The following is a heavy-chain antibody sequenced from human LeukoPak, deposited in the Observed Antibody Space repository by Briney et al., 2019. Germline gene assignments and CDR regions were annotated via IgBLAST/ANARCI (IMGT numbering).Heavy chain of an antibody. CDR2: ISYDGSNK. Sequence: GGSLRLSCAASGFTFSSYAMHWVRQAPGKGLEWVAVISYDGSNKYYADSVKGRFTISRDNSKNTLYLQMNSLRAEDTAVYYCAKVGSGSYTRGSAFDIWGQGTMVTVSS. CDR1: GFTFSSYA. D-gene: IGHD1-26*01. J-gene: IGHJ3*02. V-gene: IGHV3-30*04. CDR3: AKVGSGSYTRGSAFDI.